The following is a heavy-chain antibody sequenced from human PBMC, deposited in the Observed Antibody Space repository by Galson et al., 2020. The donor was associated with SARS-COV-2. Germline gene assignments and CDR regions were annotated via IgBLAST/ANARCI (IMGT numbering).Heavy chain of an antibody. Sequence: GSLRLSCAASGFTFSNAWMSWVRQAPGKGLEWVGRIKSKTDGGTTDYAAPVKGRFTISRDDSKNTLYLQMNSLKTEDTAVFYCTLGDFWSGTYAFDIWGQGTMVTVSS. D-gene: IGHD3-3*01. V-gene: IGHV3-15*01. CDR3: TLGDFWSGTYAFDI. J-gene: IGHJ3*02. CDR1: GFTFSNAW. CDR2: IKSKTDGGTT.